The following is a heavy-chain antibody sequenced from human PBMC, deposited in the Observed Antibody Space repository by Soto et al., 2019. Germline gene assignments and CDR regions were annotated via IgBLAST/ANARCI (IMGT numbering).Heavy chain of an antibody. CDR3: AGVHYYYYYMDV. CDR2: IVVGSGNT. Sequence: SVKVSCKASGFTFTSSAVQWVRQARGQRLEWIGWIVVGSGNTNYAQKFQERVTITRDMSTSTAYMELSSLRSEDTAVYYCAGVHYYYYYMDVWGKGTTVTVSS. V-gene: IGHV1-58*01. J-gene: IGHJ6*03. D-gene: IGHD1-1*01. CDR1: GFTFTSSA.